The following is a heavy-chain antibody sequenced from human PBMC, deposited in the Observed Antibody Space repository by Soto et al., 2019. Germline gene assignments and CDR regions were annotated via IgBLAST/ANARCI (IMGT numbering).Heavy chain of an antibody. CDR3: AGGHNDYVDN. CDR1: GNTFSTYT. Sequence: ASVKVSCKASGNTFSTYTINWVRQAPGQGLEWLGRIIPLFDKTNYAQRFQGRVTITADKSTSTAYLELSSLRSEDTAVYYFAGGHNDYVDNWAKGTLVTVSS. V-gene: IGHV1-69*02. J-gene: IGHJ4*02. CDR2: IIPLFDKT. D-gene: IGHD5-12*01.